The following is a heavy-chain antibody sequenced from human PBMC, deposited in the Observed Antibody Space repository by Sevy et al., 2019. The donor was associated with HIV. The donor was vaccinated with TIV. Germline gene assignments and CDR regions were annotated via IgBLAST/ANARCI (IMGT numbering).Heavy chain of an antibody. CDR3: VKVAGSGTYYSGDFDY. V-gene: IGHV3-23*01. CDR1: GFTFSSYA. Sequence: GGSLRLSCAASGFTFSSYAMSWVRQAPGKGLEWVSGISGSGVSTYYAGSVKGRFTISRDNSQNTLYLQMISLRAEDTAVYYCVKVAGSGTYYSGDFDYWGQGILVTVSS. J-gene: IGHJ4*02. D-gene: IGHD3-10*01. CDR2: ISGSGVST.